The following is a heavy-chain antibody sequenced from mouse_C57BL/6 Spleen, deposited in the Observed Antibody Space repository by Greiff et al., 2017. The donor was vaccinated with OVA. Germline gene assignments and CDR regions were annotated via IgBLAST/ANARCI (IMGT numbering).Heavy chain of an antibody. CDR3: TRVGGKYYAMDY. CDR1: GFTFSSYA. J-gene: IGHJ4*01. D-gene: IGHD1-1*02. Sequence: EVKLVESGEGLVKPGGSLKLSCAASGFTFSSYAMSWVRQTPEKRLEWVAYISSGGDYIYYADTVKGRFTISRDNARNTLYLQMSSLNSEDTAMYYCTRVGGKYYAMDYWGQGTSVTVSS. V-gene: IGHV5-9-1*02. CDR2: ISSGGDYI.